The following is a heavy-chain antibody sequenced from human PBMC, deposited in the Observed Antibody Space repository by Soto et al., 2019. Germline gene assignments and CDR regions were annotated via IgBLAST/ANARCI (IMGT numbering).Heavy chain of an antibody. V-gene: IGHV1-18*01. CDR3: ARDRWAIFGVVTLNWFDP. J-gene: IGHJ5*02. CDR2: ISAYNGNT. D-gene: IGHD3-3*01. CDR1: GYTFTSYG. Sequence: QVQLVQSGAEVKKPGASVKVSCKASGYTFTSYGISWVRQAPGQGLEWMGWISAYNGNTNYAQKLQGRVTMTTDTSTSTAYMELRSLRSEDTAVYYCARDRWAIFGVVTLNWFDPWGQGTLVTVSS.